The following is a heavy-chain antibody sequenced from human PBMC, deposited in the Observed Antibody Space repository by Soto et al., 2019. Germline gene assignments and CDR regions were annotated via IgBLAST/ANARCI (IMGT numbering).Heavy chain of an antibody. CDR2: IVVGSGNT. J-gene: IGHJ3*02. V-gene: IGHV1-58*02. Sequence: ASVKVSCKASGFTFTSSAMQWVRQARGQRLEWIGWIVVGSGNTNYAQKFQERVTITRDMSTSTAYMELSSLRSEDTAVYYCAADYSLLPPISGPAAQEGGPDASDIWGQGTMVTVSS. CDR1: GFTFTSSA. D-gene: IGHD2-2*01. CDR3: AADYSLLPPISGPAAQEGGPDASDI.